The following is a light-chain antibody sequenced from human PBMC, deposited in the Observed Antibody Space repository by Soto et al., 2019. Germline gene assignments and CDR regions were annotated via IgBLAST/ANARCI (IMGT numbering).Light chain of an antibody. CDR1: QAVPNN. Sequence: DIHLTQSPSFLSASVGDRVTITCRPSQAVPNNMAWYQQKPGKPPKLLIYEESTLHSGVPSRFSGRKSGTQFTLTIDSLQPEDFATYYCQQYNSLWTFGQGTKVEIK. CDR3: QQYNSLWT. V-gene: IGKV1-9*01. J-gene: IGKJ1*01. CDR2: EES.